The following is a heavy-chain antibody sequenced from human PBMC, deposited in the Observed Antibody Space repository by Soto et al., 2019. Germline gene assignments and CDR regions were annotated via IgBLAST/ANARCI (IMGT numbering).Heavy chain of an antibody. J-gene: IGHJ4*02. CDR3: AKDLFTMVRLFDS. D-gene: IGHD3-10*01. CDR2: ISGGGDSR. V-gene: IGHV3-23*01. Sequence: GGSLRLSCAASGFTFRYYAMNWVRQAPGKGLEWVSSISGGGDSRKYVDSVKGRFTISRDNSKNTLYLQMNSLRAEDTAVYYCAKDLFTMVRLFDSWGQGTLVTVSS. CDR1: GFTFRYYA.